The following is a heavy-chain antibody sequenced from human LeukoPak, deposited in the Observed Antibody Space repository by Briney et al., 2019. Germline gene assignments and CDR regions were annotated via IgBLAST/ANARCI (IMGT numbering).Heavy chain of an antibody. Sequence: GSLRLSCAASAFTFSSYGMHWIRQTPGKGLEWLAYISGSGSDIYYADSVKGRFTISRDNAKNSLYLQMNSLRPEDTALYYCSTDPRLLMYWGHGTLVTVSS. J-gene: IGHJ4*01. CDR1: AFTFSSYG. CDR3: STDPRLLMY. CDR2: ISGSGSDI. V-gene: IGHV3-21*05. D-gene: IGHD2-8*01.